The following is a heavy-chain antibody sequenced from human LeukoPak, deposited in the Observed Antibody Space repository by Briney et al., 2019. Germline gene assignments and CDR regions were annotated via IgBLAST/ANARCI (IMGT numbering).Heavy chain of an antibody. Sequence: GGSQRLSCAASGFTFSSCGMHWVRQAPGKGLEWVAFIRYDINTKSYAESVRGRFTISRDNSNNTLYLEMNSLRPEDTAVYYCVKEASWSGYYVTYYFDYWGQGTLVTVSS. V-gene: IGHV3-30*02. CDR2: IRYDINTK. D-gene: IGHD3-3*01. J-gene: IGHJ4*02. CDR1: GFTFSSCG. CDR3: VKEASWSGYYVTYYFDY.